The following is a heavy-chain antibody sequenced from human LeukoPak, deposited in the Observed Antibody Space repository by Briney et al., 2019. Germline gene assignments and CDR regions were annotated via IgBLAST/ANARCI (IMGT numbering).Heavy chain of an antibody. CDR3: ARHAKAYGSSCDY. V-gene: IGHV5-10-1*01. CDR1: GYSFTTYW. Sequence: GESLRISCKGSGYSFTTYWISWVRQMPGKGLEWMGRIDPNDSYTTYSPSFQGHVTISADKSFSTAYLQWTSLKASDTAMYYCARHAKAYGSSCDYWGQGSLVTVSS. CDR2: IDPNDSYT. D-gene: IGHD6-13*01. J-gene: IGHJ4*02.